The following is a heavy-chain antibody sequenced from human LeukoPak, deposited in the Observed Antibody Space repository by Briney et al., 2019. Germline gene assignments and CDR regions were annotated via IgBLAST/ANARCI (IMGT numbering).Heavy chain of an antibody. D-gene: IGHD3-22*01. Sequence: SETLSLTCAVYGGSFSGYYWSWIRQPPGKGLEWIGEINHSGSTNYNPSLKSRVTISVDTSKNQFSLKLSSVTAADTAVYYCARHMFYYDSSGYSAFDIWGQGTMVTVSS. V-gene: IGHV4-34*01. CDR2: INHSGST. CDR1: GGSFSGYY. CDR3: ARHMFYYDSSGYSAFDI. J-gene: IGHJ3*02.